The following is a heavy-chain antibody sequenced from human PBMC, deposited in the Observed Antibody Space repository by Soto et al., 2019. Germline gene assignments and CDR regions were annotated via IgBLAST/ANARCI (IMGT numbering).Heavy chain of an antibody. J-gene: IGHJ6*02. CDR3: VQRRCGGDCLRAYSSHYYYGMDV. Sequence: QITLKESGPTLVKPTQPLTLTCTFSGFSLSTGGVGVGWIRQPPGKALEWLALIYWDIDKRYSPSLKSRLTVTKDTSKNQVVLTMTNMDPVDTATYYCVQRRCGGDCLRAYSSHYYYGMDVWGQGTTVTVFS. V-gene: IGHV2-5*02. D-gene: IGHD2-21*02. CDR1: GFSLSTGGVG. CDR2: IYWDIDK.